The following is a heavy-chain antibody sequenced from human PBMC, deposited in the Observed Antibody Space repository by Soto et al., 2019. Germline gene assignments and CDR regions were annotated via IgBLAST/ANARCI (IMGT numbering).Heavy chain of an antibody. V-gene: IGHV4-34*01. CDR3: ARREFGGVPIAVAGTSSVDCWFDP. D-gene: IGHD6-19*01. Sequence: QVQLQQWGAGLLKPSETLSLTCAVYGGSFSGYYWSWIRQPPGKGLEWIGEINHSGSTNYNPSLKGVVTISVDTSKNQCSLKLSSVTAADTAVYYCARREFGGVPIAVAGTSSVDCWFDPWGQGTLVTVSS. CDR1: GGSFSGYY. CDR2: INHSGST. J-gene: IGHJ5*02.